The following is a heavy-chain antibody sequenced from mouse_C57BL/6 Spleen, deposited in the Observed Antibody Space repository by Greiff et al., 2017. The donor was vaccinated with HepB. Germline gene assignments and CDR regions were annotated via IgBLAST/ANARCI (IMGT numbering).Heavy chain of an antibody. CDR3: ARGAMITPGPFAY. J-gene: IGHJ3*01. CDR2: ISNLAYSI. CDR1: GFTFSDYG. D-gene: IGHD2-4*01. V-gene: IGHV5-15*01. Sequence: DVKLVESGGGLVQPGGSLKLSCAASGFTFSDYGMAWVRQAPRKGPEWVAFISNLAYSIYYADTVTGRFTISRENAKNTLYLEMSSLRSEDTAMYYCARGAMITPGPFAYWGQGTLVTVSA.